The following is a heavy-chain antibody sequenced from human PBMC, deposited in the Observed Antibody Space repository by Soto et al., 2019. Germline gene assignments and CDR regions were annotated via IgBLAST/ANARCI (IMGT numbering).Heavy chain of an antibody. CDR3: ARGDSSGLNFDY. V-gene: IGHV3-33*01. D-gene: IGHD3-22*01. J-gene: IGHJ4*02. CDR1: GFTFSSYG. CDR2: IWYDGSNK. Sequence: QVQLVESGGGVVQPGRSLRLSCAASGFTFSSYGIHWVRQAPGKGLEWVAVIWYDGSNKYYADSVKGRFTISRDNSKNTLYLQMNSLRAEDTAVYYCARGDSSGLNFDYWGQATLVTVSS.